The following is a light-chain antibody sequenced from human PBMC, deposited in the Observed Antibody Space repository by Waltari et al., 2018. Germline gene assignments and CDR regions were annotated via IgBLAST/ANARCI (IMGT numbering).Light chain of an antibody. CDR1: SSTIGSYY. Sequence: QSVLTQPPSASGTPGQRVTISCSGSSSTIGSYYVYWYQHPPGTAPQLIIYRNKQRPSGVPDRFSGSKSGTSASLAISGLRSEDEADYYCAAWDDSLSGRVFGGGTKLTVL. V-gene: IGLV1-47*01. CDR3: AAWDDSLSGRV. J-gene: IGLJ3*02. CDR2: RNK.